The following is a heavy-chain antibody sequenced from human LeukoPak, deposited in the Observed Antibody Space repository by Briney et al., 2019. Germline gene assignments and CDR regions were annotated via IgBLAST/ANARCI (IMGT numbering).Heavy chain of an antibody. D-gene: IGHD2-21*01. CDR2: IKPKSGGT. CDR1: GYTFSGYY. J-gene: IGHJ4*02. CDR3: AYSSSGSYFDY. V-gene: IGHV1-2*02. Sequence: GPVKVSCKASGYTFSGYYVHWVRQAPGQGLEWVGWIKPKSGGTNYAQKFQGRVTMTRDTSISTAYMELSRLRYDDSAVYYCAYSSSGSYFDYWGRGTLVTVSS.